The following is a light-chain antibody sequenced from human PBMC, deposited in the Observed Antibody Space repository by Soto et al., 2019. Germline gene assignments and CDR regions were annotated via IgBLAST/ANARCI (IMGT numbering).Light chain of an antibody. J-gene: IGKJ1*01. CDR3: QRLGNWRLR. Sequence: IVLTQSPATLSLSPGKRATLSCRASQNIRNYLIWYQQKPGQAPRLLIYDVSNRAAGIPARFSGSGSGTDFTLTISSLEPEDFAGYYCQRLGNWRLRFGQQTMVDIK. CDR2: DVS. V-gene: IGKV3-11*01. CDR1: QNIRNY.